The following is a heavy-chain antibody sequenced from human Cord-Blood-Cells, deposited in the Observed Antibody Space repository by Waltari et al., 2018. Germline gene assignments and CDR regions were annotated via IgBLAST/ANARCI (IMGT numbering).Heavy chain of an antibody. CDR3: ARDVEGFDY. J-gene: IGHJ4*02. CDR1: GGSISSHY. D-gene: IGHD2-15*01. Sequence: QVQLQESGPGLVKPSETLSLTCTVSGGSISSHYWSWIRQPPGKGLEWIGYIYYSGSTNYNPSLESRVTISVDTSKNQFSRKLSSVTAADTAVYHCARDVEGFDYWGQGTLVTVSS. V-gene: IGHV4-59*11. CDR2: IYYSGST.